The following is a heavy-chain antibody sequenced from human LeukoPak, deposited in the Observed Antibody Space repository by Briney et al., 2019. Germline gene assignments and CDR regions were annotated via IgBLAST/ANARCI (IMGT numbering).Heavy chain of an antibody. Sequence: SETLSLTCAVYGGSFSGYYWSWIRQPPGKGLEWIGEINHSGSTNYNPSLKSRVTISVDTSKNQFSLKLSSVTAADTAVYYCARVLGGRYYYDSSGYSETWGQGTLVTVSS. CDR2: INHSGST. CDR1: GGSFSGYY. J-gene: IGHJ5*02. CDR3: ARVLGGRYYYDSSGYSET. D-gene: IGHD3-22*01. V-gene: IGHV4-34*01.